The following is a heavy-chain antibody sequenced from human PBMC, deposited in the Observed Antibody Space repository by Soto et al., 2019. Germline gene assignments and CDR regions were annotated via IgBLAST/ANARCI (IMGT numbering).Heavy chain of an antibody. D-gene: IGHD6-25*01. CDR1: GGSVSSDSYY. J-gene: IGHJ5*01. Sequence: QVQLQESGPGLVKPSQTLSLTCIVSGGSVSSDSYYWSWIRQPPGMGLEWIGYIYYSGSTYYNSSLKSRATLSVDTAKNPFSLKLRSVTAADTAMYYCATPRHSGNHYDPRGQGTLVTVSS. CDR3: ATPRHSGNHYDP. V-gene: IGHV4-31*03. CDR2: IYYSGST.